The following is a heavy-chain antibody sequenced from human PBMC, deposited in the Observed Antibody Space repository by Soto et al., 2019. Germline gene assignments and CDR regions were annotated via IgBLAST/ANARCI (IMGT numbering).Heavy chain of an antibody. CDR3: VRLGFVGEGDF. D-gene: IGHD1-26*01. CDR1: GFTFSDYW. J-gene: IGHJ4*01. V-gene: IGHV3-74*01. CDR2: IDGYGTNT. Sequence: XGSLRLSCATSGFTFSDYWIHWVRQVPGEGLVWVSRIDGYGTNTDYAESVRGRFTISRDSAKSTAFLQMDSLRVEDTAVYHCVRLGFVGEGDFWGHGILATVSS.